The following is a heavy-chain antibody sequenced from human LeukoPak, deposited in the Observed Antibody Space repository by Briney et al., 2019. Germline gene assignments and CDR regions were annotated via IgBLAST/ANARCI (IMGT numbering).Heavy chain of an antibody. V-gene: IGHV1-46*01. CDR2: INPSGGST. Sequence: GASVKVSCKASGYTFTSYYMHWVRQAPGQGLEWMGIINPSGGSTSYAQKFQGRVTMTTDTSTSTAYMELRSLRSDDTAVYYCARAAPYYYDSSGLFDYSGQGTLVTVSS. CDR3: ARAAPYYYDSSGLFDY. J-gene: IGHJ4*02. D-gene: IGHD3-22*01. CDR1: GYTFTSYY.